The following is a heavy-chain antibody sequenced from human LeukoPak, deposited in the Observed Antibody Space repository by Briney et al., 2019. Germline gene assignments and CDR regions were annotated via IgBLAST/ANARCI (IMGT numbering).Heavy chain of an antibody. V-gene: IGHV3-64D*06. J-gene: IGHJ3*02. Sequence: QAGGSLRLSCSASGFAFSSAAMHWVRQAPGRGLEYVSAISSNGGSTYYADSVKGRFTISRDNSKNTLHLQMSSLRAEDTAVYYCVKRSASVWGSYRGAFDIWGQGTMVTVSS. CDR1: GFAFSSAA. CDR3: VKRSASVWGSYRGAFDI. D-gene: IGHD3-16*01. CDR2: ISSNGGST.